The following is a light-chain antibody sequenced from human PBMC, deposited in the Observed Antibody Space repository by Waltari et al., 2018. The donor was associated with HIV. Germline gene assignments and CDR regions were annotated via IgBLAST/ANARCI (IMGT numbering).Light chain of an antibody. CDR3: LLSFNGVVV. V-gene: IGLV7-46*01. J-gene: IGLJ2*01. CDR2: DTT. Sequence: QAVVTPEPSLTVSPGGTVTLTCASSTGAVTSGHCPYWFQRRPGQAPKTLIYDTTNRHSWTPARCSGSLLGGKAALTLSGAQFEDEADYFCLLSFNGVVVFGGGTTLTVL. CDR1: TGAVTSGHC.